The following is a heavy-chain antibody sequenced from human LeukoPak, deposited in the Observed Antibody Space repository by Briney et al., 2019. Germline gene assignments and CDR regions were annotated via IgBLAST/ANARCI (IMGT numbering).Heavy chain of an antibody. CDR3: ARDSSKRDYDSWSGYYRFDP. D-gene: IGHD3-3*01. V-gene: IGHV1-2*06. Sequence: ASVKVSCKASGYTFTGYYMHWVRQAPGQGPEWMGRINPNSGGTNYAQKFQGRVTMTRDTSISTAYMELSRLRSDDTAVYYCARDSSKRDYDSWSGYYRFDPWGQGTLVTVSS. CDR2: INPNSGGT. J-gene: IGHJ5*02. CDR1: GYTFTGYY.